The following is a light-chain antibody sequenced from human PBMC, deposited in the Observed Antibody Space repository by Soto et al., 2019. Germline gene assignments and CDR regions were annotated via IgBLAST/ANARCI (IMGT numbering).Light chain of an antibody. Sequence: EIVLTQSPGTLSLSPGERATLSCRASQSVSSSYLSWYQHKPGQAPRLLIYGASSSATGIPDRFSGRGSGTDFTLTISRLAPEDSAVYYCQQYGSSPTFGQGTKVDIK. J-gene: IGKJ1*01. CDR1: QSVSSSY. CDR3: QQYGSSPT. CDR2: GAS. V-gene: IGKV3-20*01.